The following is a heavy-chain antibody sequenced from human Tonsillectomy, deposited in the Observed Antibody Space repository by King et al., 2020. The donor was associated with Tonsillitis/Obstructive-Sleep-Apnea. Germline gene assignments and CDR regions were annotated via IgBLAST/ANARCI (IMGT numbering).Heavy chain of an antibody. CDR2: ISSSSSYT. CDR1: GFTFSDYY. CDR3: ARVAIVVVPAATYFDY. V-gene: IGHV3-11*05. J-gene: IGHJ4*02. D-gene: IGHD2-2*01. Sequence: QVQLVESGGGLVKPGGSLRLSCAASGFTFSDYYMSWIRQAPGKGLEWVSYISSSSSYTNYADSVMGRFTVSRDNAKNSLYLQMNSLRAEDTAVYYCARVAIVVVPAATYFDYWGQGTLVTVSS.